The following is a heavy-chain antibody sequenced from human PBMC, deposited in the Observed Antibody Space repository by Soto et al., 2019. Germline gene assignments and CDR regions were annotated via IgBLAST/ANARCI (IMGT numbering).Heavy chain of an antibody. V-gene: IGHV4-31*03. CDR1: GGSMTSGDQY. CDR3: ARELSQRQGRNMDV. D-gene: IGHD1-1*01. Sequence: QVQLQESGPGLVKPSQTLSLTCTVTGGSMTSGDQYWTWIRHRPGEGLEWFGYINHRGSLYYNPSLKSRVSMSVDTSKNQFSLNRSSVTAADTAVYYWARELSQRQGRNMDVWGQGTTGTVSS. CDR2: INHRGSL. J-gene: IGHJ6*02.